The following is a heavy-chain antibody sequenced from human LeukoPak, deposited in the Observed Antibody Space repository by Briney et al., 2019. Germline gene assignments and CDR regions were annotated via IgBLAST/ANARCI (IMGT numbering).Heavy chain of an antibody. CDR2: INHSGST. J-gene: IGHJ6*03. D-gene: IGHD1-26*01. Sequence: SETLSLTCTVSGGSISSSSYYWSWIRQPPGKGLEWIGEINHSGSTNYNPSLTSRVTISVDTSKNQFSLKLSSVTAADTAVYYCARGVRSYYYYYYYYMDVWGKGTTVTVSS. CDR1: GGSISSSSYY. V-gene: IGHV4-39*07. CDR3: ARGVRSYYYYYYYYMDV.